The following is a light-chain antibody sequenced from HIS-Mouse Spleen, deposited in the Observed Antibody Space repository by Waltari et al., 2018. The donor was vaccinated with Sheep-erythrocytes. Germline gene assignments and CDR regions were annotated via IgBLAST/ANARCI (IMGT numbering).Light chain of an antibody. Sequence: QSALTQPRSVSGSPGQSVTIPCTGTSSDVGGYNYASWYQQHPGKAPKLMIYDVIKRPSGVPDRFSGSKSGNTASLTISGLQAEDEADYYCCSYAGSYNHVFATGTKVTVL. CDR1: SSDVGGYNY. J-gene: IGLJ1*01. CDR3: CSYAGSYNHV. CDR2: DVI. V-gene: IGLV2-11*01.